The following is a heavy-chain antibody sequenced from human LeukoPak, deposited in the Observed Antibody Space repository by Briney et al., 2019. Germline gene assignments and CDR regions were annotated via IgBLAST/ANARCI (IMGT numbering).Heavy chain of an antibody. D-gene: IGHD2-15*01. CDR3: TSFKFFGGFDY. CDR2: IRSKANSYAT. V-gene: IGHV3-73*01. Sequence: PGGSLRLSRAASGFTFSGSAMHWVRQASGKGLEWVGRIRSKANSYATAYAASVKGRFTISRDDPKNTAYLQMNSLKTEDTAVYYCTSFKFFGGFDYWGQGTLVTVSS. CDR1: GFTFSGSA. J-gene: IGHJ4*02.